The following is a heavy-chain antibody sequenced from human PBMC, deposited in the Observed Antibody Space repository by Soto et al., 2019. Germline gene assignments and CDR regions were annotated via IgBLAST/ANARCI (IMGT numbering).Heavy chain of an antibody. J-gene: IGHJ4*02. CDR2: IYYSGST. CDR1: GGSISSSSYY. CDR3: ARGLSVLLLWFGESPYYFDY. V-gene: IGHV4-39*01. Sequence: SETLSLTCTVSGGSISSSSYYWAWIRQAPGKGLEWIRSIYYSGSTYYNPSLKSRVTISVDTSKNQFSLKLSSVTAADTAVYYCARGLSVLLLWFGESPYYFDYWGQGTLVT. D-gene: IGHD3-10*01.